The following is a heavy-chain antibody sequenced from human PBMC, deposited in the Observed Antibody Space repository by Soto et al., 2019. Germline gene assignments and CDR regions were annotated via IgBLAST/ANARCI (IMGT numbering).Heavy chain of an antibody. D-gene: IGHD4-4*01. J-gene: IGHJ4*02. Sequence: QVQLVESGGGVVQPGGSLRLSCAASGFSIGRNAMHWVRQAPGKGLEWVAVIWYDGSKQYYGDSVNGRFTISRDVSKKMVYLQMNSLSPDDTAVYYCARDAFYNYFDSWGQGTLVIVSS. V-gene: IGHV3-33*01. CDR2: IWYDGSKQ. CDR1: GFSIGRNA. CDR3: ARDAFYNYFDS.